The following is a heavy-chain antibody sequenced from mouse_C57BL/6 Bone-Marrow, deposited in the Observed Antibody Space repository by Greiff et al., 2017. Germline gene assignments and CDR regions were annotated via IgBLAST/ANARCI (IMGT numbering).Heavy chain of an antibody. J-gene: IGHJ4*01. V-gene: IGHV1-26*01. Sequence: EVQLQQSGPELVKPGASVKISCKASGYTFTDYYMNWVKQSHGKSLEWIGDINPNNGGTSYNQKFKGKATLTVDKSSSTAYMELRSLTSEDSAVYYCARYESYFYYAMDYWGQGTSVTGSS. CDR1: GYTFTDYY. CDR3: ARYESYFYYAMDY. D-gene: IGHD1-1*01. CDR2: INPNNGGT.